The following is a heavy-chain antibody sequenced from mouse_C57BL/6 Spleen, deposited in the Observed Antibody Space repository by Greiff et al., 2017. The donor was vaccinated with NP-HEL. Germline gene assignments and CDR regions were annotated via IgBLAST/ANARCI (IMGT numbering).Heavy chain of an antibody. V-gene: IGHV1-81*01. Sequence: QVQLKQSGAELARPGASVKLSCKASGYTFTSYGISWVKQRTGQGLEWIGEIYPRSGNTYYNEKFKGKATLTADKSSSTAYMERRSLTSEDSAVYFCATATVVADYYAMDYWGQGTSVTVAS. CDR3: ATATVVADYYAMDY. CDR2: IYPRSGNT. J-gene: IGHJ4*01. D-gene: IGHD1-1*01. CDR1: GYTFTSYG.